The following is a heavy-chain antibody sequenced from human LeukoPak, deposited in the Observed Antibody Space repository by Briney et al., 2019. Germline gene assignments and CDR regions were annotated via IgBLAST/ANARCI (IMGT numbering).Heavy chain of an antibody. CDR2: INSDGSST. Sequence: GGSLRLSCAASGFIFSSYLMHWVRQAPGKGLVWVSRINSDGSSTSYADSVKGRFTISRDNAENTLYLQMNSLRAEDTAVYYCATSQYSGSYLDYWGQGNLVTVSS. V-gene: IGHV3-74*01. D-gene: IGHD1-26*01. CDR3: ATSQYSGSYLDY. J-gene: IGHJ4*02. CDR1: GFIFSSYL.